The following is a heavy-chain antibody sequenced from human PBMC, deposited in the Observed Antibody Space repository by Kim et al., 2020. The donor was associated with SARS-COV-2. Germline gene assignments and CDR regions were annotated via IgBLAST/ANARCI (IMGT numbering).Heavy chain of an antibody. Sequence: GGSLRLSCAASGFTFSSYGTSWVRQAPGKGLEWVSAISGSGGNTYYADSVRGRFTISRDNSKNTLYLQMNSLRAEDTAVYYCAKVSREYSSGGSCYCEYSGEGTLGTVSS. CDR3: AKVSREYSSGGSCYCEY. CDR2: ISGSGGNT. D-gene: IGHD2-15*01. CDR1: GFTFSSYG. V-gene: IGHV3-23*01. J-gene: IGHJ4*02.